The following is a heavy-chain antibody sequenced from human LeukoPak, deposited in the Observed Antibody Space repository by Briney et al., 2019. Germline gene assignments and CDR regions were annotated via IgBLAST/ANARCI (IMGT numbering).Heavy chain of an antibody. D-gene: IGHD1-26*01. J-gene: IGHJ4*02. CDR2: TYYRSKWYN. Sequence: SQTLSLTCVISGDSVSSNSAAWNWIRQSPSRGPEWLGRTYYRSKWYNEYAVSVKSRITINPDTSKNQFSLQLNSVTPEDTAVYYCARAQAYSGRIFDYWGQGTLVTVSS. V-gene: IGHV6-1*01. CDR1: GDSVSSNSAA. CDR3: ARAQAYSGRIFDY.